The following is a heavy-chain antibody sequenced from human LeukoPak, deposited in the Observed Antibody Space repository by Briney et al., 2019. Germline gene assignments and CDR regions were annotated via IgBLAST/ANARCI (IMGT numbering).Heavy chain of an antibody. CDR3: ARHGLAAGADY. J-gene: IGHJ4*02. V-gene: IGHV4-34*01. D-gene: IGHD6-13*01. CDR1: GGSFSGYY. CDR2: TNHSGST. Sequence: SETLSLTCAVYGGSFSGYYWSWIRQPPGKGLEWIGETNHSGSTNYNPSLKSRVTISVDTSKNQFSLKLSSVTAADTAVYYCARHGLAAGADYWGQGTLVTVSS.